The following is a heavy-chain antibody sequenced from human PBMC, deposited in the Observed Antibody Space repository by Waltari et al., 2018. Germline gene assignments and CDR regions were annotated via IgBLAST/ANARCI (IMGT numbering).Heavy chain of an antibody. CDR3: ARQVAY. Sequence: EVRLVESGGGLVQPGGSLRLSCATSGFTISSYGMNWVGQAPGKGLEWVSYMSTSGSTRYDADSGWGRFTISRATANNSLYLQMNNLRAEDTAVYYCARQVAYWGQGALVTVSS. CDR2: MSTSGSTR. J-gene: IGHJ4*02. CDR1: GFTISSYG. V-gene: IGHV3-48*03.